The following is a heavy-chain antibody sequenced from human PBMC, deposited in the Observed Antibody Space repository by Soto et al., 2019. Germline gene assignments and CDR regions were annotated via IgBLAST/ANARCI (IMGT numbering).Heavy chain of an antibody. CDR1: GDSVSSTSSI. CDR2: TYYRSKWHT. CDR3: ARDLHGTYYYDS. V-gene: IGHV6-1*01. J-gene: IGHJ4*02. D-gene: IGHD1-1*01. Sequence: PSQTLSLTCDISGDSVSSTSSIWNWIRQSPSRGLEWLGRTYYRSKWHTDYAVSVRGRITINPDTPKNQFFLQLSSVTPDYTAVYFCARDLHGTYYYDSWGQGTLVTVS.